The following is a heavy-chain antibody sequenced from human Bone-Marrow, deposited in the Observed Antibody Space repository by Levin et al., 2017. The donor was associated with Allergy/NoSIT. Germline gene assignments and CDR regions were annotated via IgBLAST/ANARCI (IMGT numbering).Heavy chain of an antibody. V-gene: IGHV3-7*01. CDR3: ARGLRFGAAQAEYFQH. CDR2: IKQDGSEK. J-gene: IGHJ1*01. Sequence: GESLKISCAASGFTFSSYWMSWVRQAPGKGLEWVANIKQDGSEKYYVDSVKGRFTISRDNAKNSLYLQMNSLRAEDTAVYYCARGLRFGAAQAEYFQHWGQGTLVTVSS. CDR1: GFTFSSYW. D-gene: IGHD3-16*01.